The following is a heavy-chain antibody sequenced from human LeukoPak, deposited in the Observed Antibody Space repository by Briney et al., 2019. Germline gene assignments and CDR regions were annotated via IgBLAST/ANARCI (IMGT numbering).Heavy chain of an antibody. CDR1: GFTFSNYA. J-gene: IGHJ4*02. V-gene: IGHV3-23*01. CDR3: AKNQIIVVVPATMGR. CDR2: ISGSGGST. Sequence: PGGSLRLSCAASGFTFSNYAMTWVRQAPGEGLEWVSAISGSGGSTYYADSVKGRFTISRDNSKNTLYLQMNSLRAEDTAVYYCAKNQIIVVVPATMGRWGQGTLVTVSS. D-gene: IGHD2-2*01.